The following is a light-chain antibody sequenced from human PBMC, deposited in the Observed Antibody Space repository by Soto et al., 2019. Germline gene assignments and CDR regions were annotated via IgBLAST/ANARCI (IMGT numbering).Light chain of an antibody. CDR2: GAS. CDR1: QSVSSSY. Sequence: ENVLTQSPGTLSLSPGERATLSCRASQSVSSSYLAWYQQKPGQAPRLLIYGASSRATGIPDRFSGSGSGTDFTLTISRLEPEDFAVYYCQQYGSPFTFGQGTRLEIK. CDR3: QQYGSPFT. J-gene: IGKJ5*01. V-gene: IGKV3-20*01.